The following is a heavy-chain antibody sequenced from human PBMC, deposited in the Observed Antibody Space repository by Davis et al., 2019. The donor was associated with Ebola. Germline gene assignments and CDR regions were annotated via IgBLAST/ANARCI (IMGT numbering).Heavy chain of an antibody. Sequence: PGGSLRLSCAASGFTFSNYAMHWVRQAPAKGLEWVSCIRYDGSNEYYADSVKGRFTISRDNSKNTLYLQMNSLRAEDTAVYYCAKDRGITAAGECDYWGQGTLVTVSS. D-gene: IGHD6-13*01. CDR2: IRYDGSNE. J-gene: IGHJ4*02. V-gene: IGHV3-30*02. CDR3: AKDRGITAAGECDY. CDR1: GFTFSNYA.